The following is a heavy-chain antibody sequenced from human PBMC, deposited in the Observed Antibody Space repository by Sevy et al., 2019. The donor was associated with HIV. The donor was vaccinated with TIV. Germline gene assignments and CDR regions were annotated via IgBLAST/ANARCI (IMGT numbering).Heavy chain of an antibody. J-gene: IGHJ3*02. V-gene: IGHV4-59*08. CDR1: GGSINSDH. CDR3: ARRNDFDI. CDR2: VYYTGGT. Sequence: SETLSLTCTVSGGSINSDHWNWIREPPGKGLEWIGYVYYTGGTNYNPSLKNRVTISVDRTKNQFSLKLTSVTAADTAVYYCARRNDFDIWGQGTMVTVSS.